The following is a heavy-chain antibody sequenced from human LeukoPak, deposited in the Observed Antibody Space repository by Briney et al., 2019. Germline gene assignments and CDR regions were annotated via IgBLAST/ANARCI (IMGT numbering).Heavy chain of an antibody. J-gene: IGHJ4*02. D-gene: IGHD3-22*01. CDR2: ISGSGGST. V-gene: IGHV3-23*01. CDR1: GLILSSYA. CDR3: AKESRYYDSSGYYYLSTFGDY. Sequence: PGGSLRLSCAASGLILSSYAMSWVRQAPRKGLEWVSAISGSGGSTYYADSVKGRFTISRDNSKNTLYLQMNGLRAEDTAVYYCAKESRYYDSSGYYYLSTFGDYWGQGTLVTVSS.